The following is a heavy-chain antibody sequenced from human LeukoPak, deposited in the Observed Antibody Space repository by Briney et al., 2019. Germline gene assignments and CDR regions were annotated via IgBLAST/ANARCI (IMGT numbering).Heavy chain of an antibody. D-gene: IGHD3/OR15-3a*01. J-gene: IGHJ4*02. CDR2: INSDGSST. CDR1: GFTFSSYW. V-gene: IGHV3-74*01. Sequence: PGGSLRLSCAASGFTFSSYWMHWDRQAPGKGLVWVSRINSDGSSTSYADSVKGRFTISRDNAKNTLYLQMNSLRAEDTAVYYCARGRDWTLTYYFDYWGQGTLVTVSS. CDR3: ARGRDWTLTYYFDY.